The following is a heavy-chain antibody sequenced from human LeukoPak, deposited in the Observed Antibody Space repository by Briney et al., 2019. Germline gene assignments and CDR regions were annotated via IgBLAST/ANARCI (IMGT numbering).Heavy chain of an antibody. Sequence: PGGSLRLSCGASGITFSSYSMNWVRQAPGKGLEWVSYISSSGSTKYYADSVKGRFTISRDNARNSLYLQMNSLRAEDTAVYFCAREKGYGGNPLAFDIWGQGTMVAVSS. J-gene: IGHJ3*02. CDR3: AREKGYGGNPLAFDI. CDR1: GITFSSYS. V-gene: IGHV3-48*01. CDR2: ISSSGSTK. D-gene: IGHD4-23*01.